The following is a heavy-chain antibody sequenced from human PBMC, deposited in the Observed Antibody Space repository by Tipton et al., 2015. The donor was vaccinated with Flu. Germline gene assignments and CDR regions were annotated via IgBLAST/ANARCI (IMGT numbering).Heavy chain of an antibody. CDR1: GASINSGGYF. CDR3: ARERYDILTGAGGYFDA. D-gene: IGHD3-9*01. CDR2: IDESGNT. Sequence: LRLSCTVSGASINSGGYFWTWIRQDPGKGLEWIGNIDESGNTKYKPSLKSRLAISLDTSENQFSLELTSVSAADTALYFCARERYDILTGAGGYFDAWGQGTLVTVSS. V-gene: IGHV4-31*03. J-gene: IGHJ4*02.